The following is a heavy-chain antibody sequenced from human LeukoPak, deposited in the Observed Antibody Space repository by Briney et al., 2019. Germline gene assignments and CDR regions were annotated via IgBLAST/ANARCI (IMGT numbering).Heavy chain of an antibody. Sequence: GASVKVSCKASGYTFTSYGISWVRQATGQGLEWMGWMNPDSGNTGYAQKFQGRVTMTTDTSTSTAYMELRSLRSDDTAVYYCARETGYAYGRAPLDYWGQGTLVTVSS. D-gene: IGHD5-18*01. J-gene: IGHJ4*02. V-gene: IGHV1-18*01. CDR3: ARETGYAYGRAPLDY. CDR2: MNPDSGNT. CDR1: GYTFTSYG.